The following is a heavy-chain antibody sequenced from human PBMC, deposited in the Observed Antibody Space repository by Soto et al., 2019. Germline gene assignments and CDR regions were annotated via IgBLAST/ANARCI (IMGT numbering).Heavy chain of an antibody. Sequence: QVTLKESGPALVKPTETLTLTCTVSGFSLTTGTMGVSWIRQPPGKALEWLAHIFSYNERPYSTSLQGRLTNSKSPYGSQVVVSRTNVDPLYTATYYCALMIVASYQVSYVMDIWGEGATVTVS. CDR3: ALMIVASYQVSYVMDI. CDR2: IFSYNER. J-gene: IGHJ6*02. V-gene: IGHV2-26*01. D-gene: IGHD2-15*01. CDR1: GFSLTTGTMG.